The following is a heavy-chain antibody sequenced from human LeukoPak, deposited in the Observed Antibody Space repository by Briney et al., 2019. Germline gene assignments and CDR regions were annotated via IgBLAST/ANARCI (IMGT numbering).Heavy chain of an antibody. D-gene: IGHD4-23*01. J-gene: IGHJ4*02. V-gene: IGHV4-39*07. CDR2: IYYSGST. Sequence: ASETLSLPCTVSGGSISSSSYYWGWIRQPPGKGLEWIGSIYYSGSTYYNPSLKSRVTISVDTSKNQFSLKLSSVTAAATAVYYCASLRWGQYFDYWGQGTLVTVSS. CDR1: GGSISSSSYY. CDR3: ASLRWGQYFDY.